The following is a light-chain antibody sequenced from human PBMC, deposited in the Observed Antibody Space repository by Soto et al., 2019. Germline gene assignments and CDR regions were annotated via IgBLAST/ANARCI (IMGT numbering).Light chain of an antibody. V-gene: IGLV2-14*01. CDR2: DVN. Sequence: QSALIQPASVSGSPGQSITISCTGTTSDVGGYNHVSWFQQHPGKVPKLMIYDVNNRPSGVSNRFSGSKSGNTASLTIFGLQAEDEADYYCSSYTNTNTLVFGGGTKLTVL. CDR3: SSYTNTNTLV. CDR1: TSDVGGYNH. J-gene: IGLJ2*01.